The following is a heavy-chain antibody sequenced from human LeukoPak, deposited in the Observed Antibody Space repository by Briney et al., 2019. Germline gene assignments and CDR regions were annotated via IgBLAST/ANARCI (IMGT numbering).Heavy chain of an antibody. CDR2: INPNSGGT. V-gene: IGHV1-2*02. J-gene: IGHJ4*02. CDR1: GYTFTGYY. D-gene: IGHD3-3*01. Sequence: GASVKVSCKASGYTFTGYYMHWVRQAPGQGLEWMGWINPNSGGTNYAQKFQGRVTMTRDTSISTAYMELSRLRSDDTAVYYCARVITIFGVVPGDYWGQGTLVTVSP. CDR3: ARVITIFGVVPGDY.